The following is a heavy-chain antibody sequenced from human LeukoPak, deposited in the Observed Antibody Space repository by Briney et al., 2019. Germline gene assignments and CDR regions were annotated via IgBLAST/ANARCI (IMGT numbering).Heavy chain of an antibody. Sequence: SETLSLTCTVSGGSISSSGYYWGWIRQPPGKGLEWIGSIYYSGSTYYNPSLKSRVTISVDTSKNQFSLKLSSVTAADTAVYYCARLEGLHSNPNYYFDYWGQGTLVTVSS. D-gene: IGHD4-11*01. V-gene: IGHV4-39*01. CDR3: ARLEGLHSNPNYYFDY. J-gene: IGHJ4*02. CDR1: GGSISSSGYY. CDR2: IYYSGST.